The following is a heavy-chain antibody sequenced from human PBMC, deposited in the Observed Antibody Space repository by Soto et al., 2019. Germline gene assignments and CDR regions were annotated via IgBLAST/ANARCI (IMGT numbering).Heavy chain of an antibody. Sequence: LGESLKISCKGSGYRFTSYWIGWVRQKPGKGLEWMGIIYPGDSNTRYSPSFQGQVTISADKSNSPAYLQWSSLRASDTAMYYCARSPNYYYYGFDVWGQGTAVTVSS. CDR3: ARSPNYYYYGFDV. CDR1: GYRFTSYW. J-gene: IGHJ6*02. D-gene: IGHD3-10*01. V-gene: IGHV5-51*01. CDR2: IYPGDSNT.